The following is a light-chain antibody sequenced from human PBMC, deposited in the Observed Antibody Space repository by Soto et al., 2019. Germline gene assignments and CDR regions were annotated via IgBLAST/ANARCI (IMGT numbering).Light chain of an antibody. Sequence: EIQVTSLADAQWLAPGESATLCGRRSQSVSSSYLAWYQQKPGQAPRLLIYGASSRATGIPDRFSGSGSGTDFTLAISRLEPEDFAVYYCQQYGRSPTIIIGQGTRLEIK. V-gene: IGKV3-20*01. CDR1: QSVSSSY. CDR2: GAS. CDR3: QQYGRSPTII. J-gene: IGKJ5*01.